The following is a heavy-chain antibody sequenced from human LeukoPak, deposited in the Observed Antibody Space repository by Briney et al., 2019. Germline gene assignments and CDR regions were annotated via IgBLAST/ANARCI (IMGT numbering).Heavy chain of an antibody. J-gene: IGHJ4*02. CDR1: GFNFRDYY. CDR3: ARAYGDHGLYYFDF. Sequence: GGSLRLSCAAFGFNFRDYYMTWIRQAPGKGLEWVSYITHSGATVFYADSVRGRFTFSRDNVEDSLYLQMNSLRDEDTAVYYCARAYGDHGLYYFDFWGQGTLVTVSS. CDR2: ITHSGATV. D-gene: IGHD4-17*01. V-gene: IGHV3-11*01.